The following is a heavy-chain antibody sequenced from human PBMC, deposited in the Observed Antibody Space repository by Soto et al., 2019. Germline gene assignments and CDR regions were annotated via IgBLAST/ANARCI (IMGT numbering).Heavy chain of an antibody. D-gene: IGHD3-16*02. V-gene: IGHV4-31*03. J-gene: IGHJ6*02. CDR1: GGSISSGGYY. CDR3: ARAPMITFGGVIVKPYGMDV. Sequence: SETLSLTCTVSGGSISSGGYYWSWIRQHPGKGLEWIGYIYYSGSTYYNPSLKSRVTISVDTSKNQFSLKLSSVTAADTAVYYCARAPMITFGGVIVKPYGMDVWGQGTTVTVSS. CDR2: IYYSGST.